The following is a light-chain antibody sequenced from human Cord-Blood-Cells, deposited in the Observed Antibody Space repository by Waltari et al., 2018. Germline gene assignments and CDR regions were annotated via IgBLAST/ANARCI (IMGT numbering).Light chain of an antibody. CDR1: QSISSY. CDR3: QQSYSTPLT. J-gene: IGKJ4*01. CDR2: AAS. Sequence: DLQMTQSPSSLSASVRDSVTITCRASQSISSYLNWYQQKPGKAPKILIYAASSLQSGVPSRFSGSGSGTDFTLTISSLQPEDFATYSCQQSYSTPLTFGGGTKVEIK. V-gene: IGKV1-39*01.